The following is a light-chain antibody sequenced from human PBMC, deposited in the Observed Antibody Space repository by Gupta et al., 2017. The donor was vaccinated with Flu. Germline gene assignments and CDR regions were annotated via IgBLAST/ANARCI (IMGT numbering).Light chain of an antibody. Sequence: ERAILSCRASQSVSSNLAWYQQQPGQTPRLLIYGASTRATGTPARFSGSGSGTEFTLTISSLQSEDFAIYYCQQYNNRPPWTFGQGTKVEIK. CDR3: QQYNNRPPWT. CDR2: GAS. CDR1: QSVSSN. J-gene: IGKJ1*01. V-gene: IGKV3-15*01.